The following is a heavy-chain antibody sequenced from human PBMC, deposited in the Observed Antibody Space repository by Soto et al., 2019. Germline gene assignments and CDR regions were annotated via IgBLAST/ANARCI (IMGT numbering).Heavy chain of an antibody. Sequence: RASVKVSCKASGGTFSSYAISWVRQAPGQGLEWMGGIIPIFGTANYAQKFQGRVTITADESTSTAYMELSSLRSEDTAVYYCAREMTYCSSTSCRLFDYWGQGTLVTVSS. CDR1: GGTFSSYA. CDR3: AREMTYCSSTSCRLFDY. V-gene: IGHV1-69*13. J-gene: IGHJ4*02. CDR2: IIPIFGTA. D-gene: IGHD2-2*01.